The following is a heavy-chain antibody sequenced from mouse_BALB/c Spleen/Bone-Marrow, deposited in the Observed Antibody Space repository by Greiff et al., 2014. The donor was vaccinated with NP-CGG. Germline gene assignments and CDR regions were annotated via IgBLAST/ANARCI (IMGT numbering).Heavy chain of an antibody. J-gene: IGHJ3*01. V-gene: IGHV1-69*02. Sequence: QVQLKESGAELARPGASVKLSCKASGYTFTSYWINWVKQRPGQGLEWIGNIYPSDSYTNYNQKFKDKATLTVDKSSSTAYMQLSSPTSEDSAVYYCTRDGSPFAYWGQGTLVTVSA. D-gene: IGHD2-3*01. CDR1: GYTFTSYW. CDR3: TRDGSPFAY. CDR2: IYPSDSYT.